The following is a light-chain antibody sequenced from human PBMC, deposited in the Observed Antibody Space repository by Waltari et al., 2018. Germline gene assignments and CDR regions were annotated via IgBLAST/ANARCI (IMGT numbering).Light chain of an antibody. V-gene: IGKV4-1*01. CDR3: HQYNTSPRT. Sequence: DIVMTQSPDFLAVSLGERANINCKSSQSILYSSNNKSYLAWYQQKPGQPPKLLIYWASNRASGVPDRFSGSGSGTDFTLTISSLQAEDVAIYYCHQYNTSPRTFGQGTKVEIK. J-gene: IGKJ2*01. CDR2: WAS. CDR1: QSILYSSNNKSY.